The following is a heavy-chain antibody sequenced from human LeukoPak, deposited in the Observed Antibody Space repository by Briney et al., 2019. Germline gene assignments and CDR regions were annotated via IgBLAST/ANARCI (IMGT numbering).Heavy chain of an antibody. CDR3: ARDLLNEGNHLDY. Sequence: PSETLSLTCTVSGGSISSGDYYWSWIRQPPGKGLEWIGYIYYSGSTYYNPSLKSRVTISVDTSKDQFSLKLSSVTAADTAVYYCARDLLNEGNHLDYWGQGTLVTVSS. V-gene: IGHV4-30-4*01. D-gene: IGHD4-23*01. CDR1: GGSISSGDYY. J-gene: IGHJ4*02. CDR2: IYYSGST.